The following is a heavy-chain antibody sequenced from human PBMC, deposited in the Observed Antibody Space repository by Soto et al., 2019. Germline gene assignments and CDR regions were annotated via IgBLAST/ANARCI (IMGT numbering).Heavy chain of an antibody. J-gene: IGHJ4*02. CDR3: AKDLVAAPGKVFHY. CDR1: GFTFSSCA. Sequence: EVQLLESGGGLVQPGGSLRLSCAASGFTFSSCAMNWVRQAPGNGLEWVSGISGTGGSTSYADSVKGRFTISRDNSKNTMYLQMNSLRAEDTAVYYCAKDLVAAPGKVFHYWGQGTLVTVSS. D-gene: IGHD6-13*01. CDR2: ISGTGGST. V-gene: IGHV3-23*01.